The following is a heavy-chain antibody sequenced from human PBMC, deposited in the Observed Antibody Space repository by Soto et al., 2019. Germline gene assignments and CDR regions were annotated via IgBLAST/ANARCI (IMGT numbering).Heavy chain of an antibody. V-gene: IGHV3-11*06. CDR1: GFTFSDYF. D-gene: IGHD3-9*01. CDR2: ISSSSRYT. J-gene: IGHJ3*02. CDR3: ASLRAGYYDILTGFGAFDI. Sequence: GGSLRLSCAASGFTFSDYFMSWIRQAPGKGLEWVSYISSSSRYTNYADSVKGRFTISRDNAKNSLYLQMNSLRAEDTAVYYCASLRAGYYDILTGFGAFDIWGQGTMVTVSS.